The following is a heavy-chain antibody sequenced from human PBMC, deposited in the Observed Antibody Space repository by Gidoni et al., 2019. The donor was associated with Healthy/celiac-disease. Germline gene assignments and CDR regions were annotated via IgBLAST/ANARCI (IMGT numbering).Heavy chain of an antibody. V-gene: IGHV1-46*03. CDR2: INPSGGST. CDR1: GYTFTSYY. D-gene: IGHD2-2*01. CDR3: AIVVVPAAMRHYFDY. Sequence: QVQLVQSGAEVKKPGASVKVSCKASGYTFTSYYMHWVRQAPGQGLEWMGIINPSGGSTSYAQKFQGRVTMTRDTSTSTVYMELSSLRSEDTAVYYCAIVVVPAAMRHYFDYWGQGTLVTVSS. J-gene: IGHJ4*02.